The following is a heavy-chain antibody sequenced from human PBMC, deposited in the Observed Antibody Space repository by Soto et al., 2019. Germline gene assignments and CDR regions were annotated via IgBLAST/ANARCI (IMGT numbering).Heavy chain of an antibody. V-gene: IGHV4-59*01. Sequence: SETLSLTCTVSGGSISSYYWSWIRQPPGKGLEWIGYIYYSGSTNYNPSLKSRVTISVDTSKNQFSLKLSSVTAADTAVYYCARAIRSKQWLVQRGHAGHIWGQGTMVTVS. J-gene: IGHJ3*02. CDR2: IYYSGST. CDR3: ARAIRSKQWLVQRGHAGHI. CDR1: GGSISSYY. D-gene: IGHD6-19*01.